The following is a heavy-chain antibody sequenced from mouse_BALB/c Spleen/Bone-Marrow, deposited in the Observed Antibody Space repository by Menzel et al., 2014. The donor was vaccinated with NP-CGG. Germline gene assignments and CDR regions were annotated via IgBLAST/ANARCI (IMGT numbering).Heavy chain of an antibody. Sequence: VQLVESGAELVRPGSSVKISCKASGYAFSNYWMNWVKQRPGQGLEWIGQIYPGDGDTSYNGKFKGKATLTADKSSSTAYMQLSSLTSEDSAVYFCARRDGSTYYYAMDYWGQGTPVTVSS. CDR1: GYAFSNYW. D-gene: IGHD1-1*01. V-gene: IGHV1-80*01. CDR2: IYPGDGDT. J-gene: IGHJ4*01. CDR3: ARRDGSTYYYAMDY.